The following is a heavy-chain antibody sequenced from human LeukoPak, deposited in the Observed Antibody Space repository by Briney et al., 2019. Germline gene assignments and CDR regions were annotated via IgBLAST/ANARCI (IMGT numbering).Heavy chain of an antibody. Sequence: GGSLRLSCAASGFTFSSYSMNWVRQAPGKGLEWVSSISSSSSYIYYADSVKGRFTISRDNAKNSLYLQMNSLRAEDTAVYYCARANLEWLVKNDYWGQGTLVTVSS. CDR2: ISSSSSYI. V-gene: IGHV3-21*01. CDR3: ARANLEWLVKNDY. D-gene: IGHD6-19*01. J-gene: IGHJ4*02. CDR1: GFTFSSYS.